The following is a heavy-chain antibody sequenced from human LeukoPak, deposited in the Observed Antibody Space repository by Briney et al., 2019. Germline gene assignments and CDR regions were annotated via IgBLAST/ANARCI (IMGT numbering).Heavy chain of an antibody. Sequence: ASVKVSCKASGYTFTGYYMHWLRQAPGQGLEWMGWINPNSGGTNYAQKFQGWVTMTRDTSISTAYMELSRLRSDDTAVYYCARDGLYGDYEVDYWGQGTLVTVSS. CDR3: ARDGLYGDYEVDY. D-gene: IGHD4-17*01. J-gene: IGHJ4*02. CDR2: INPNSGGT. CDR1: GYTFTGYY. V-gene: IGHV1-2*04.